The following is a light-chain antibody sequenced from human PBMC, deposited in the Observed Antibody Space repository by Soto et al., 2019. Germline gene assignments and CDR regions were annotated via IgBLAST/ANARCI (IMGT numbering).Light chain of an antibody. CDR1: QGIISW. CDR2: AAS. Sequence: IQMPQSPSSVAAFVGDSVIITFQPGQGIISWLALYQQKPGKATKLMIYAASSFQSGVPSRFSGSGSGTDFTLTISSLQPEDFATYYCQQTNSSPLTFGGGTKVEIK. J-gene: IGKJ4*01. CDR3: QQTNSSPLT. V-gene: IGKV1-12*01.